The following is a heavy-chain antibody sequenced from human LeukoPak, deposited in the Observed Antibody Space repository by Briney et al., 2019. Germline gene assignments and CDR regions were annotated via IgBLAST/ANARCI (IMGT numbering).Heavy chain of an antibody. CDR2: TYDSGIT. Sequence: SETLSLTCTVSGASIKTYYWSWIRQPPGKGLEWIGWTYDSGITTYNPSLESRVTISIDTSKNQFSLKLSSVTAADTAMYYCARATNVGFFYYYGMDVWGQGTTVTVSS. CDR3: ARATNVGFFYYYGMDV. CDR1: GASIKTYY. V-gene: IGHV4-59*01. D-gene: IGHD1-14*01. J-gene: IGHJ6*02.